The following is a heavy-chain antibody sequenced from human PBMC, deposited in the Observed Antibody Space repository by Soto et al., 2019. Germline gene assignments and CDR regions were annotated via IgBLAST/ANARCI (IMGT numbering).Heavy chain of an antibody. CDR1: GFTFSSYA. J-gene: IGHJ5*02. CDR2: ISGSGGST. D-gene: IGHD6-13*01. V-gene: IGHV3-23*01. CDR3: ARDPAGYSSSWYHGNWFDP. Sequence: GGSLRLSCAASGFTFSSYAMSWVRQAPGKGLEWVSAISGSGGSTYYADSVKGRFTISRDNSKNTLYLQMNSLRAEDTAVYYCARDPAGYSSSWYHGNWFDPWGQGTLVTVSS.